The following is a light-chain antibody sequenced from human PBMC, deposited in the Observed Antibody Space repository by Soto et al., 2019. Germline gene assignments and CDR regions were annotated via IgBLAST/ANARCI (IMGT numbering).Light chain of an antibody. CDR1: QSVSSN. Sequence: EIVMTQSPATLSVSPGERATLSCRASQSVSSNLAWYQQKPGQAPRLLIYGASTRAAGIPATVSGSGSGSEFTLTISSLQSEDFAVYYCQQYNNWPPGTFGPGTKVDIK. CDR3: QQYNNWPPGT. V-gene: IGKV3-15*01. J-gene: IGKJ3*01. CDR2: GAS.